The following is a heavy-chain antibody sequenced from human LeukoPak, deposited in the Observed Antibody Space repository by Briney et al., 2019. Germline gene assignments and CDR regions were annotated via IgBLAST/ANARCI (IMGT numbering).Heavy chain of an antibody. CDR1: GFTFSSYW. V-gene: IGHV3-74*01. CDR2: INSDGSST. D-gene: IGHD3-22*01. CDR3: AKDLFWYYDSSGYFFTTPDY. Sequence: GGSLRLSCAASGFTFSSYWMHWVRQAPGKGLVWVSRINSDGSSTSYADSVKGRFTISRDNSKNTLYLQMNSLRAEDTAVYYCAKDLFWYYDSSGYFFTTPDYWGQGTLVTVSS. J-gene: IGHJ4*02.